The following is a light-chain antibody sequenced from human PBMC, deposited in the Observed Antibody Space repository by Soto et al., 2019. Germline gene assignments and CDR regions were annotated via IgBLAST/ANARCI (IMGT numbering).Light chain of an antibody. CDR1: SSDVGGYNY. J-gene: IGLJ1*01. Sequence: QSALTQPASGSGSPGQSITISCTGTSSDVGGYNYVSWYQQHPGKAPKLMIYDVSNRPSGVSNRFSGSKSGNTASLTISGLQAQDEADYYCSSYTSSSTLLFGTGTKLTVL. CDR3: SSYTSSSTLL. V-gene: IGLV2-14*01. CDR2: DVS.